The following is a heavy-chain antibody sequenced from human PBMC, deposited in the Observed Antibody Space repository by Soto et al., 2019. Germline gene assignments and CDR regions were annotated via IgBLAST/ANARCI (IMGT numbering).Heavy chain of an antibody. D-gene: IGHD3-22*01. Sequence: QVQLVQSGAEVKKPGSSVKVSCKASGGTFSSYAISWVRQVPGQGLEWMGGIIPIFGTANYAQKFQGRVTITADESTSTAYMELSSLRSADTAVYYCARSRVTYYYDRSAFDIWGQGTMVTVSS. V-gene: IGHV1-69*01. J-gene: IGHJ3*02. CDR3: ARSRVTYYYDRSAFDI. CDR2: IIPIFGTA. CDR1: GGTFSSYA.